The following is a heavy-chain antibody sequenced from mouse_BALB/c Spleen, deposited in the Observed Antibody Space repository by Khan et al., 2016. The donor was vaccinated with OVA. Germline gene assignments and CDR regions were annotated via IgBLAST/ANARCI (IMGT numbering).Heavy chain of an antibody. J-gene: IGHJ3*01. Sequence: VQRVESGAELAKPGASVKMSCKASGYTFTTYWMHWVKQRPGQGLEWIGYINPSTGYTEYNQKFKDKATLTTDKSSSTAYMQLSSLTSEDSAVYYCARRGRYGIFAYWGQGTLVTVSA. V-gene: IGHV1-7*01. CDR3: ARRGRYGIFAY. D-gene: IGHD2-1*01. CDR2: INPSTGYT. CDR1: GYTFTTYW.